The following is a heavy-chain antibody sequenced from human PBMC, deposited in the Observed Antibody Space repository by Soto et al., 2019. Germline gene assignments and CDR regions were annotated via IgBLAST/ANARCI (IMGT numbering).Heavy chain of an antibody. Sequence: GGSLRLSCAASGFTVSSNYMSWVRQAPGKGLEWVSVIYSGGSTYYADSVKGRFTISRDNSKNTLYLQMNSLRAEDTAVYYCARVDTAMVRGSEYYYYYGMDVWGQGTTVTVSS. CDR2: IYSGGST. J-gene: IGHJ6*02. CDR3: ARVDTAMVRGSEYYYYYGMDV. D-gene: IGHD5-18*01. V-gene: IGHV3-53*01. CDR1: GFTVSSNY.